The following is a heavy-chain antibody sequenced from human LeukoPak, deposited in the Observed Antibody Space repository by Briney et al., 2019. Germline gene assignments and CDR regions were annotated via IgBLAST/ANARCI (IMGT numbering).Heavy chain of an antibody. V-gene: IGHV4-34*01. D-gene: IGHD3-10*01. CDR2: INHSGST. CDR3: ARGRGRLDY. J-gene: IGHJ4*02. Sequence: SETVSLTCAVYGGSFSGYYWSWIRQPPGKGLEWIGEINHSGSTNYNPSLKSRVTISVDTSKNQFSLKLSSVTAADTAVYYCARGRGRLDYGGQGTLVTVSS. CDR1: GGSFSGYY.